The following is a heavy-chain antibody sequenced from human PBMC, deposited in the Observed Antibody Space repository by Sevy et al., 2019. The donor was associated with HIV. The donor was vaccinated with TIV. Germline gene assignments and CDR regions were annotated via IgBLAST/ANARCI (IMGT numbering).Heavy chain of an antibody. CDR3: ARDGSSGGLFLKDYYYFGMDV. Sequence: GGSLRLSCADSGFTFSTYSMNWVRQAPGKGLEWVAVISYDGNNKYHADSVKDRFTISRDNSKNTLYLQMNSLRAEDTAVYYCARDGSSGGLFLKDYYYFGMDVWGQGTTVTVSS. J-gene: IGHJ6*02. V-gene: IGHV3-30*03. CDR2: ISYDGNNK. CDR1: GFTFSTYS. D-gene: IGHD3-16*01.